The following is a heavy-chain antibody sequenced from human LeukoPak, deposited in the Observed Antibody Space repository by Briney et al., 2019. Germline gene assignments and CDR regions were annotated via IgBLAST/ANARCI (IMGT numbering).Heavy chain of an antibody. CDR1: GASSRVSY. CDR3: ARGHDSSGYYFDY. D-gene: IGHD3-22*01. CDR2: FNHSGST. J-gene: IGHJ4*02. V-gene: IGHV4-34*01. Sequence: PPGTLSLTPAFHGASSRVSYWSWIPHPPGKGREWMGEFNHSGSTNYNPSLKSRVIISVDKYENQFSLKLSSVTAADTAVYYCARGHDSSGYYFDYWGQGTLVTVSS.